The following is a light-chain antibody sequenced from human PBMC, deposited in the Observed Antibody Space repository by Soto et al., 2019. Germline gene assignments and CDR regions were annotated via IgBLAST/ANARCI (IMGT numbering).Light chain of an antibody. Sequence: EIVLTQSPGTLSLSPGGRATLSCRASEPVASSYLAWYQQKPGQAPRLLIHGASTRATGIADRVSGSGAGTDVTLTISRLEPEDVAVYYCQLYGTSPKTFGQGTKVDIK. CDR1: EPVASSY. CDR2: GAS. J-gene: IGKJ1*01. CDR3: QLYGTSPKT. V-gene: IGKV3-20*01.